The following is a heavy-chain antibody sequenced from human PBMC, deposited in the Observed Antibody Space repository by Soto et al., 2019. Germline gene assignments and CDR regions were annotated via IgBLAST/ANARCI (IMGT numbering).Heavy chain of an antibody. J-gene: IGHJ4*02. D-gene: IGHD3-10*01. CDR3: ARESIYYGSGSYVDY. CDR2: IYYSGST. CDR1: GGSVSSGSYY. Sequence: QVQLQESGPGLVKPSETLSLTCTVSGGSVSSGSYYWSWIRQPPGKGLEWIGYIYYSGSTNYNPPLKSRVTISVDTSKNQFSLKLSSVTAADTAVYYCARESIYYGSGSYVDYWGQGTLVTVSS. V-gene: IGHV4-61*01.